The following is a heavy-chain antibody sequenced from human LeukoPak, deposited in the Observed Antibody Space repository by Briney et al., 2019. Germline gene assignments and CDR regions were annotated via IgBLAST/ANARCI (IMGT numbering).Heavy chain of an antibody. Sequence: AGSLRLSCAASGFTFSSYAMNWVRQAPGKGLQWVSAISGSGGDTYYADSVKGRFTISRDNSKNTLSLQMNSLRAEDSAVYYCAKGSRTPMGYYYYGMDVWGQGTTVTVSS. J-gene: IGHJ6*02. CDR3: AKGSRTPMGYYYYGMDV. CDR2: ISGSGGDT. D-gene: IGHD1-14*01. CDR1: GFTFSSYA. V-gene: IGHV3-23*01.